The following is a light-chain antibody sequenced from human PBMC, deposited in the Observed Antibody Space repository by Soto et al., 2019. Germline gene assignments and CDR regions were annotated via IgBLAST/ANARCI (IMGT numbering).Light chain of an antibody. Sequence: DIQMTQSPSSLSSSVGDRVTITCRASQSISNSLNWYQQKPGRAPKLLIYAASSLQSGVPSRFSVSGSGTDFILTISSLQPEDLATYYCQHSYSPPRDFRQGTRLEI. CDR2: AAS. V-gene: IGKV1-39*01. CDR1: QSISNS. J-gene: IGKJ5*01. CDR3: QHSYSPPRD.